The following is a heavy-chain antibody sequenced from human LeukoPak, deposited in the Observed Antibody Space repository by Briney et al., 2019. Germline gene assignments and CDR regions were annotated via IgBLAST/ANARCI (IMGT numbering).Heavy chain of an antibody. CDR2: IIPMFRKG. J-gene: IGHJ5*02. D-gene: IGHD2-21*02. V-gene: IGHV1-69*15. CDR3: ARVRLTAEALTWFEH. CDR1: GDTFRNYA. Sequence: EASVKVSCKSSGDTFRNYAINWVRQAPGQGLEWMGMIIPMFRKGNYTEKFQDRVTITADESTSTVYMELSSLRFEDTAVYYCARVRLTAEALTWFEHWGRGTLVTVSS.